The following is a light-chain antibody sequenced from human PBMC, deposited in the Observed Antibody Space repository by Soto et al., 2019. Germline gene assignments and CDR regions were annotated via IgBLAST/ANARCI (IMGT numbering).Light chain of an antibody. J-gene: IGLJ1*01. Sequence: QSALTQPASVSGSPGQSITISCTGTSSDVGGYKYVSWYQQHPGKAPKLMIYEVSNRPSGVSNRFSGSKSGNTASLTISGLQAEDEADYYCSSYTSSSTTLYVFGTGTKLT. CDR1: SSDVGGYKY. V-gene: IGLV2-14*01. CDR3: SSYTSSSTTLYV. CDR2: EVS.